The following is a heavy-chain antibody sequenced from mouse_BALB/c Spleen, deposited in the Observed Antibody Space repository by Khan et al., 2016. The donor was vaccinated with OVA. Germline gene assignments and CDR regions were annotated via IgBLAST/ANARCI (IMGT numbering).Heavy chain of an antibody. CDR2: IHPSDSET. J-gene: IGHJ1*01. CDR1: GYSFTSYW. D-gene: IGHD1-1*01. V-gene: IGHV1-61*01. Sequence: QVQLQQPGAELVRPGGSVKLSCKASGYSFTSYWMNWMKQRPGQGLEWIGIIHPSDSETRLNQKFEDKATLTVDKSSSTAYMQLSSPTSEDSAVYCCARRTTTSYWYFDVWGAGTTVTVSP. CDR3: ARRTTTSYWYFDV.